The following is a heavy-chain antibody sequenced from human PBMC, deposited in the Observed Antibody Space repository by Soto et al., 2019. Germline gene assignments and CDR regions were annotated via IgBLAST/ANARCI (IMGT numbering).Heavy chain of an antibody. CDR2: IWFDGSYN. V-gene: IGHV3-33*01. CDR3: ARGLELEDYFSGMDA. Sequence: QVHLVESGGGVVQPGRSLRLSCEASGFTFGSYGMVWIRQAPGKGLEWVAVIWFDGSYNYYADSVKGRFTISRDNSNNTVYLQMSSLRAEDSAVYYCARGLELEDYFSGMDAWGQGTTVTVSS. CDR1: GFTFGSYG. J-gene: IGHJ6*01. D-gene: IGHD3-3*01.